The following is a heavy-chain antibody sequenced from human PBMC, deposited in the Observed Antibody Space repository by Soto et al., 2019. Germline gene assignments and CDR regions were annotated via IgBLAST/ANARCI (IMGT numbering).Heavy chain of an antibody. CDR2: IKQDGSEK. V-gene: IGHV3-7*01. J-gene: IGHJ4*02. CDR1: GFTFSSYW. D-gene: IGHD6-6*01. Sequence: PGGSLRLSCAASGFTFSSYWMSWVRQAPGKGLEWVANIKQDGSEKYYVDSVKGRFTISRDNAKNSLYLQMNSLRAEDTAVYYCARDHSSSSPIEFDYWGQGTLVTVSS. CDR3: ARDHSSSSPIEFDY.